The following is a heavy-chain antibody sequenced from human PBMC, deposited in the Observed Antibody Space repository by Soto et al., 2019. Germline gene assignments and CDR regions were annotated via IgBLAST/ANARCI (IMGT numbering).Heavy chain of an antibody. CDR3: ARATNWDERYFDL. J-gene: IGHJ2*01. CDR1: GYTFTLYA. CDR2: INAANGNT. V-gene: IGHV1-3*05. D-gene: IGHD5-12*01. Sequence: QVQLVQSGAEERKSGASVKVSCKASGYTFTLYAMHWVRQAPGQRLEWMGWINAANGNTKYSQKLEDRVTITRDTSARTADMALNSLRSEDTAVYFCARATNWDERYFDLWGRGTLVTVSS.